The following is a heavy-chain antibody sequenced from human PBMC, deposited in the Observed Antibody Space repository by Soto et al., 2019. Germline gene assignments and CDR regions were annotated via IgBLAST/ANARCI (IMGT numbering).Heavy chain of an antibody. D-gene: IGHD2-2*01. CDR2: ISSSGKTI. J-gene: IGHJ6*02. CDR1: GFTFSSYE. Sequence: EVQLVESGGGLVQPGGSLRLSCAGSGFTFSSYEMNWVRQAPGKGLEWGSYISSSGKTIYYADSVKGRFTISRDNAKNSLYLQMNSLSAEDTAVYYCARDRIEGFVVVPTAVDYGMDVWGQGTTVTVSS. V-gene: IGHV3-48*03. CDR3: ARDRIEGFVVVPTAVDYGMDV.